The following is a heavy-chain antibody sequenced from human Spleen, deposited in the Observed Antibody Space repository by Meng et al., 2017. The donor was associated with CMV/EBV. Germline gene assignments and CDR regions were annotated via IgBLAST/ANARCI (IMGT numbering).Heavy chain of an antibody. J-gene: IGHJ4*02. CDR3: AKDLAYYYGSGSY. CDR1: GFTFSSNW. D-gene: IGHD3-10*01. V-gene: IGHV3-7*01. CDR2: IKQDGTQK. Sequence: GESLKISCVGSGFTFSSNWMTWVRQAPGQGLEWVACIKQDGTQKYYADSVEGRFTVSRDNAENSLFLQMNSLRAEDTAVYYCAKDLAYYYGSGSYWGQGTLVTVSS.